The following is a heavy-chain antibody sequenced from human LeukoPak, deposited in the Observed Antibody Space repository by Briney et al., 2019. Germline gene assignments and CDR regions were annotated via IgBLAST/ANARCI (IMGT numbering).Heavy chain of an antibody. J-gene: IGHJ4*02. V-gene: IGHV7-4-1*02. CDR3: ARASTPKVGATIYYFDY. CDR2: INTNTGNP. Sequence: ASVKVSCKASGYTFTSYVLNWVRQDPGQGLECMGWINTNTGNPTYAQGFTGRFVFSLDTSVSTAYLQISSLKAEDTALYYCARASTPKVGATIYYFDYWGQGTLVTVSS. D-gene: IGHD1-26*01. CDR1: GYTFTSYV.